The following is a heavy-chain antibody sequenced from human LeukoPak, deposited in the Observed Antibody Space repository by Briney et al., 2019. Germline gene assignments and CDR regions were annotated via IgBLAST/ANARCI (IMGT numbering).Heavy chain of an antibody. CDR3: ARVRDYYGSGSGWFDP. CDR2: INHSGST. D-gene: IGHD3-10*01. Sequence: SETLSLTCAVYGGSFSGYYWSWIRQPPGKGLEWIGEINHSGSTNYNPSLKSRVTISVDTSKNQFSLKLSSVTAADTAVCYCARVRDYYGSGSGWFDPWGQGTLVTVSS. J-gene: IGHJ5*02. V-gene: IGHV4-34*01. CDR1: GGSFSGYY.